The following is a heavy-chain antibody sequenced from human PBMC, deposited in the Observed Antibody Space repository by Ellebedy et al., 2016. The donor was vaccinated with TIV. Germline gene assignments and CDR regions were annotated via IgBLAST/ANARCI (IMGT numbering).Heavy chain of an antibody. CDR2: ISWNSGKI. D-gene: IGHD3-3*01. CDR3: ARGFGTDS. V-gene: IGHV3-9*01. Sequence: PGGSLRLSCAASGFTFDDYGMHRVRQAPGKGLEWVSGISWNSGKIGYADSVKGRFTISRDNSKNTLYLQMNSLRVEDTAVYYCARGFGTDSWGQGTQVTVSS. J-gene: IGHJ4*02. CDR1: GFTFDDYG.